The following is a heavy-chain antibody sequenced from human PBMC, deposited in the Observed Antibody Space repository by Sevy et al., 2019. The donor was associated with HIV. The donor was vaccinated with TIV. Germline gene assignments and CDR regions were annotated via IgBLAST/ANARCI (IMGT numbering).Heavy chain of an antibody. CDR3: ARRNDFDI. CDR1: GGSINSDH. Sequence: TLSLTCTVSGGSINSDHWNWIRQPPGKGLEWIGYIYYTGGTNYNPSLKNRVTISVDRTKNQFSLKLTSVTAADTAVYYCARRNDFDIWGQGTMVTVSS. CDR2: IYYTGGT. J-gene: IGHJ3*02. V-gene: IGHV4-59*08.